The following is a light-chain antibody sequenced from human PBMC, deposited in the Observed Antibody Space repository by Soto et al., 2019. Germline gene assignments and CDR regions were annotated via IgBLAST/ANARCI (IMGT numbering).Light chain of an antibody. J-gene: IGKJ2*01. CDR1: QSISSW. CDR3: QQYNSYSMYT. Sequence: DIQMTQSPSTLSASVGDRVTITCRANQSISSWLAWYQQKPGKAPKLLIYDASSLESGVPSRFSGSGSGTEFTLTISSLPPDDFASYYCQQYNSYSMYTFGQGTKLEIK. V-gene: IGKV1-5*01. CDR2: DAS.